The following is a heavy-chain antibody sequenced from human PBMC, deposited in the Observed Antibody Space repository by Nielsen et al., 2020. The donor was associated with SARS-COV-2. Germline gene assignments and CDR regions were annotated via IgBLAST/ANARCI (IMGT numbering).Heavy chain of an antibody. CDR1: GFRFTSYS. J-gene: IGHJ4*02. CDR2: ISDTSSYI. V-gene: IGHV3-21*04. Sequence: GESLKISCAASGFRFTSYSMNWVRQGPGKGLEYISTISDTSSYIYYADSVKGRFTISRDNAKSSLYLQMNSLRAEDTALYYCARALRYTSGWYFDYWGQGTLVTVSS. D-gene: IGHD6-19*01. CDR3: ARALRYTSGWYFDY.